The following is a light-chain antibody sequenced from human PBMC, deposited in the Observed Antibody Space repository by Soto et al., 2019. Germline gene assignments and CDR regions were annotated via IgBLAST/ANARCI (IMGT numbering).Light chain of an antibody. CDR2: DVS. Sequence: QSALTQPASVSGSPGQSITVSCTGTSSDVGGYNYVPWYQQHPGKVPKLMLYDVSKRPSGVPDRFSGSKSGNTASLTISGLQADDEADYYCCSYAGAYIYVFATGTKVTVL. CDR1: SSDVGGYNY. J-gene: IGLJ1*01. V-gene: IGLV2-11*01. CDR3: CSYAGAYIYV.